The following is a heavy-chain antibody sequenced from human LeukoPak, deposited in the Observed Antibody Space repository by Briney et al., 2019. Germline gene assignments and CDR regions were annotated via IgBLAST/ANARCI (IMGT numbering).Heavy chain of an antibody. CDR3: ARGGGSGSYYKRELDY. J-gene: IGHJ4*02. CDR1: GITFSNSW. V-gene: IGHV3-7*01. D-gene: IGHD3-10*01. Sequence: HPGGSLRLSCAASGITFSNSWMCWVRQAPGKGLEWVANIKEDGSEKYYVNSVKGRFTISRDNAKYSLYLQMNSLRAEDTAVYYCARGGGSGSYYKRELDYWGQGTLVTVSS. CDR2: IKEDGSEK.